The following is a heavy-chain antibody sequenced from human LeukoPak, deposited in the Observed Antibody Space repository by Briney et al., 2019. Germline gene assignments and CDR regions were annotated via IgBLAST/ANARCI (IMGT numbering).Heavy chain of an antibody. J-gene: IGHJ4*02. D-gene: IGHD2-2*01. CDR3: ARSVKNTSPIANFDY. CDR2: ISAYNGNT. Sequence: ASVKVSCKASGYTFTSYGISRVRQAPGQGLEWMGWISAYNGNTNYAQKLQGRVTMTTDTSTSTAYMELRSLRSDDTAVYYCARSVKNTSPIANFDYWGQGTLVTVSS. CDR1: GYTFTSYG. V-gene: IGHV1-18*01.